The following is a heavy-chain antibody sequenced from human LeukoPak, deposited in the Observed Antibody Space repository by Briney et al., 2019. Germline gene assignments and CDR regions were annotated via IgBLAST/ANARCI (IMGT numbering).Heavy chain of an antibody. CDR2: I. CDR3: AKDRRPDPEGVLEDNWFDP. J-gene: IGHJ5*02. Sequence: GGSLRLSCAASGFTFSSYAMSWVRQAPGKGLEWVSAIKGRFTISRDNSKNTLYLQMNSLRAEETAVYYCAKDRRPDPEGVLEDNWFDPWGQGTLVTVSS. D-gene: IGHD1-1*01. V-gene: IGHV3-23*01. CDR1: GFTFSSYA.